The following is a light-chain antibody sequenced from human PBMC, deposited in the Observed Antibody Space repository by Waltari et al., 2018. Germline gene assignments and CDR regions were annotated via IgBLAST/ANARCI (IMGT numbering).Light chain of an antibody. V-gene: IGLV2-14*01. CDR1: SSDVGAYNF. J-gene: IGLJ3*02. Sequence: QSALTQPVSVSESPGQSITISCTGTSSDVGAYNFVSWYQQHTGKAPKLMIYEVSNRPSGVSSRFSACKSGNTASLTISGRQAEDEADYYCTSFTSRSTWVFGGGTKLTVL. CDR2: EVS. CDR3: TSFTSRSTWV.